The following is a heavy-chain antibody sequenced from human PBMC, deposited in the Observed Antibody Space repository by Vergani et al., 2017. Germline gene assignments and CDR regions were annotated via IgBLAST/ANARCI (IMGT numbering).Heavy chain of an antibody. CDR2: ISAYNGNT. Sequence: QVQLVQSGAEVKKPGSSVKVSCKASGGTFSSYTISWVRQAPGQGLEWMGRISAYNGNTNYAQKLQGRVTMTTDTSTSTAYMELRSLRSDDTAVYYCAREGIVVVPAAIGSYYYYMDVWGKGTTVTVSS. J-gene: IGHJ6*03. D-gene: IGHD2-2*02. CDR1: GGTFSSYT. V-gene: IGHV1-18*01. CDR3: AREGIVVVPAAIGSYYYYMDV.